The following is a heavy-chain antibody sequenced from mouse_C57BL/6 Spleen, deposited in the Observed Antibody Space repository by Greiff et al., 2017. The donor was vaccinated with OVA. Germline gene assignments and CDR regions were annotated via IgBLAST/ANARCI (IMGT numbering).Heavy chain of an antibody. D-gene: IGHD1-1*02. V-gene: IGHV1-85*01. Sequence: VKLQQSGPELVKPGASVKLSCKASGYTFTSYDINWVKQRPGQGLEWIGWIYPRDGSTKYNEKFKGKATLTVDTSSSTAYMELHSLTSEYSAVYFCARYGPYWYFDVWGTGTTVTVSS. CDR2: IYPRDGST. CDR3: ARYGPYWYFDV. CDR1: GYTFTSYD. J-gene: IGHJ1*03.